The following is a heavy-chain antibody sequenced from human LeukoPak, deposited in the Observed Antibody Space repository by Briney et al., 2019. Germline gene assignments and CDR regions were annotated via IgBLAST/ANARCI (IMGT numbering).Heavy chain of an antibody. CDR2: INPSGGST. CDR1: GYAFTSYY. J-gene: IGHJ6*03. V-gene: IGHV1-46*01. Sequence: ASVKVSCKASGYAFTSYYMHWVRQAPGQGLEWMGIINPSGGSTSYAQKFQGRVTMTRDMSTSTVYMELSSLRSEDTAVYYCARDGGTIFSITIFGTPYYYYMDVWGKGTTVTVSS. D-gene: IGHD3-3*01. CDR3: ARDGGTIFSITIFGTPYYYYMDV.